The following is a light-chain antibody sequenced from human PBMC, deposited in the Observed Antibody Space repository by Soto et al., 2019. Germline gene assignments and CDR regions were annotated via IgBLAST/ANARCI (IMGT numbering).Light chain of an antibody. V-gene: IGLV1-40*01. J-gene: IGLJ3*02. CDR1: SSNIGAGYD. Sequence: QSVLTQPPSVSGAPGQRVAISCTGSSSNIGAGYDVHWYQQLPGTAPKVLIYGNNNRPSGVPDRFSGSQSGTSASLAITGLQAEDEADYYCQSYDSSLSGFWVFGGGTKLTVL. CDR2: GNN. CDR3: QSYDSSLSGFWV.